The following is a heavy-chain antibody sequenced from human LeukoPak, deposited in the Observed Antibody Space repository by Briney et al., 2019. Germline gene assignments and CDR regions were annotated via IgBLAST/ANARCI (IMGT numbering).Heavy chain of an antibody. D-gene: IGHD2/OR15-2a*01. V-gene: IGHV3-74*01. CDR2: INSDGSWT. CDR1: GFTFSSSW. CDR3: VSFYETY. J-gene: IGHJ4*02. Sequence: GGSLRLSCAASGFTFSSSWMHWVRQAPGKGLVWVSRINSDGSWTSYADSVKGRFTISKDNAKNTVYLQMNSLRAEDTAVYYCVSFYETYWGRGTLDTVSS.